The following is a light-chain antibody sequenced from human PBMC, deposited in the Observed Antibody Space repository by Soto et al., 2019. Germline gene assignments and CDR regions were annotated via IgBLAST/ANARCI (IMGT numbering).Light chain of an antibody. CDR1: TSNIGSHS. J-gene: IGLJ1*01. CDR2: TNN. V-gene: IGLV1-44*01. CDR3: ATWDDSLKGV. Sequence: QSVLTQPPSASGTPGQRVTISCSGTTSNIGSHSVNWFQHLPGTAPKLLIITNNQRPSGVPDRFSGYKSGTSASLVISGLQEEDEAEYYCATWDDSLKGVFGTGTKLTVL.